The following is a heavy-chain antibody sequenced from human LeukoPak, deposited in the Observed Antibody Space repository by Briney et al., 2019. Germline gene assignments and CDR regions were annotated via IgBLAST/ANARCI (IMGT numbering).Heavy chain of an antibody. D-gene: IGHD4-17*01. CDR2: IYYSGST. CDR1: GGSISSGSYY. J-gene: IGHJ4*02. CDR3: ARVIGDSPDY. Sequence: SETLSLTCTVSGGSISSGSYYWGWIRQPPGKGLEYIGSIYYSGSTYYNPSLKSRVTISVDTSKNQFSLKLSSVTAADTAVYYCARVIGDSPDYWGQGTLVTVSS. V-gene: IGHV4-39*07.